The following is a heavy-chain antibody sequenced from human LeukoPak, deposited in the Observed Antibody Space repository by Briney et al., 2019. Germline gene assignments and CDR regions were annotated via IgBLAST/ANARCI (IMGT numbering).Heavy chain of an antibody. CDR3: AREPPTGRPSVFDM. D-gene: IGHD2-8*01. V-gene: IGHV3-21*01. CDR1: GFTFNSYS. CDR2: ISSDSAYI. J-gene: IGHJ3*02. Sequence: KAGGSLRLSCAASGFTFNSYSMVWVRQAPGKGPEWLSSISSDSAYIYYADSARGRFTVSRDNAKNSVYLQMNSLRADDTALYYCAREPPTGRPSVFDMWGLGTMVTVS.